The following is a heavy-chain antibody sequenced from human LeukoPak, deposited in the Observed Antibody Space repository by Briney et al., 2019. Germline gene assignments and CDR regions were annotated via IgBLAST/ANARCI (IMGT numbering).Heavy chain of an antibody. V-gene: IGHV3-23*01. CDR2: ISLSGDNM. CDR1: GFTYDSYG. CDR3: AKVATPNTLDAFDV. D-gene: IGHD1/OR15-1a*01. Sequence: GGSLRLSGIASGFTYDSYGISWVRQAPGKGLEWVSDISLSGDNMFYADSVKGRFTISRDNSIHTVYLQMNSLRVDDTAVYYCAKVATPNTLDAFDVWGQGTMVTVSS. J-gene: IGHJ3*01.